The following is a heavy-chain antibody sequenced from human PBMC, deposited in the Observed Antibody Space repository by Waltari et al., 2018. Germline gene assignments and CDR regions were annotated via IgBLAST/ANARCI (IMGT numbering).Heavy chain of an antibody. CDR1: GFTFSSYP. CDR3: AKPKYSSSSDAFDI. J-gene: IGHJ3*02. V-gene: IGHV3-23*01. Sequence: EVQLLASGGGLVQPGGFLSLSCAASGFTFSSYPIRWVRQPPGKGLEWVAAISGSGGSTYYADSVKGRFTISRDNSKNTLYLQMNSLRAEDTAVYYCAKPKYSSSSDAFDIWGQGTMVTVSS. D-gene: IGHD6-6*01. CDR2: ISGSGGST.